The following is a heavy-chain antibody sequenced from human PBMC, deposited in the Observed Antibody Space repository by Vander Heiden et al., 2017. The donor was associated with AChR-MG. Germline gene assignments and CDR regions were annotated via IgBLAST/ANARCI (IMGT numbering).Heavy chain of an antibody. J-gene: IGHJ2*01. CDR1: GFPFNNYW. D-gene: IGHD3-16*01. V-gene: IGHV3-7*01. CDR3: ARDAFRDRYFDL. Sequence: EMQLVESGGGLVQPGGSLRLPCAASGFPFNNYWISWVRHAPGKGLEWVANIKQGGSEKFYVDSVKGRFTLSRDTAMNSVYLQMNSLRVEDTAVYYCARDAFRDRYFDLWGRGTLVTVSS. CDR2: IKQGGSEK.